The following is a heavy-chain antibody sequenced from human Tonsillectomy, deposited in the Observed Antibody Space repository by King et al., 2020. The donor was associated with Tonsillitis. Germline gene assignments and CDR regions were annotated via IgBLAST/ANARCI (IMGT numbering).Heavy chain of an antibody. CDR2: IYYSGIT. CDR3: ASITVTYYFEY. V-gene: IGHV4-39*01. Sequence: QLQESGPGLVKPSETLSLTCTVSGGSISSSNNYWGWIRQPPGQGLEWIGNIYYSGITYYNPSLESRVTISVDTSKNQFSLKLSSVTAADTAVYYCASITVTYYFEYWGQGTLVTVSS. D-gene: IGHD4-11*01. CDR1: GGSISSSNNY. J-gene: IGHJ4*02.